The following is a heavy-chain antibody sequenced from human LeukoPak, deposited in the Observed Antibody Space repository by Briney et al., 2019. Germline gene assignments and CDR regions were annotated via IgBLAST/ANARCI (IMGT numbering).Heavy chain of an antibody. D-gene: IGHD3-16*01. CDR3: ATVSHYVHAFDI. CDR1: GYTLTELS. Sequence: ASVKVSRKVSGYTLTELSMHWVRQAPGKGLEWMGGFDPEDGETINAQKFQGRVTMTEDTSTDTAYMELSSLRSEDTAVYYCATVSHYVHAFDIWGQGTMVTVSS. CDR2: FDPEDGET. V-gene: IGHV1-24*01. J-gene: IGHJ3*02.